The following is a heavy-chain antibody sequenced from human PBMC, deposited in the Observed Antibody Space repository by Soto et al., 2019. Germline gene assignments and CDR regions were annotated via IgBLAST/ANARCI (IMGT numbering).Heavy chain of an antibody. CDR1: GFTFSSYA. J-gene: IGHJ4*02. CDR2: ISGSGGCT. Sequence: PGGSLRLSCAASGFTFSSYAMSWVRQAPGKGLEWVSSISGSGGCTYYADSVKGRFTISRDNAKNSLYLQMNSLRAEDTAVYYCAREGSSSAFDYWGQGTLVTVSS. CDR3: AREGSSSAFDY. D-gene: IGHD6-6*01. V-gene: IGHV3-21*01.